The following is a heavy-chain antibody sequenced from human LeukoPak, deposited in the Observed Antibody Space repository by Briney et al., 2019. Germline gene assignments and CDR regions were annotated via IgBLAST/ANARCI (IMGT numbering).Heavy chain of an antibody. D-gene: IGHD1-26*01. V-gene: IGHV3-48*04. CDR2: ITSSGSAK. Sequence: PGGSLRLSCAASGFTFSSYTMNWVRQAPGQGLEWLSYITSSGSAKYHADSVKGRFTISRDNAKNSLYLQMNSLRAEDTAVYYCARVRAGTYGLHAFDIWGQGTMITVSS. CDR1: GFTFSSYT. CDR3: ARVRAGTYGLHAFDI. J-gene: IGHJ3*02.